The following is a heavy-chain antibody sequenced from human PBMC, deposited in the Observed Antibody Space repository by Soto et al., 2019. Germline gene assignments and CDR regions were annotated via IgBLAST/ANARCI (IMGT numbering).Heavy chain of an antibody. CDR2: ISSSGSTI. CDR1: GFTFSSYE. J-gene: IGHJ6*02. D-gene: IGHD3-3*01. V-gene: IGHV3-48*03. CDR3: ARSSLRFLEWSYYYYYYGMDV. Sequence: GGSLRLSCAASGFTFSSYEMNWVRQAPGKWLEWVSYISSSGSTIYYADSVKGRFTISRDNAKNSLYLQMNSLRAEDTAVYYCARSSLRFLEWSYYYYYYGMDVWGQGTTVTVSS.